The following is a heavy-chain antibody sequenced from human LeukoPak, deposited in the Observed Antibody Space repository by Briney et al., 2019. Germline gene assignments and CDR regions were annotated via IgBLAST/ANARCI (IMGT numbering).Heavy chain of an antibody. Sequence: GGSLRLSCAASGFTFSDYYMSWIRQAPGKGLEWVSYISSSGSTIYYADSVKGRFTISRDNAKNSLYLQMNSLSAEDTAVYYCARDLAGYDFWSGYSDYWGQGTLVTVSS. CDR3: ARDLAGYDFWSGYSDY. V-gene: IGHV3-11*04. CDR2: ISSSGSTI. D-gene: IGHD3-3*01. J-gene: IGHJ4*02. CDR1: GFTFSDYY.